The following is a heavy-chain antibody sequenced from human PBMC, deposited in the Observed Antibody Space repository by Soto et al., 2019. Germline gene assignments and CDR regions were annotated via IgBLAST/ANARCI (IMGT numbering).Heavy chain of an antibody. Sequence: ASVKVSCKASGYTFSDYGVTWVRQAPGQGLQWMGWISAYNGNTDYAQKFQGRVTMTTDTSTSTGYMELRSLSSDDTAVYFCARSRSAALVTSDYWGQGTLVTGSS. CDR1: GYTFSDYG. D-gene: IGHD2-21*02. J-gene: IGHJ4*02. CDR2: ISAYNGNT. V-gene: IGHV1-18*01. CDR3: ARSRSAALVTSDY.